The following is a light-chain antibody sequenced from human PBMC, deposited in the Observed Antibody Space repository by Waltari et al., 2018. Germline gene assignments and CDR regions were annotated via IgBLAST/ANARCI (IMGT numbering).Light chain of an antibody. J-gene: IGKJ1*01. Sequence: DIAMTRSPDSLAVSQGERATMNCKSSESVLCIANDKTYLAWYEQKPGQPPRLLIHWACTRESGAPDRFSGGGSGTDFTLTSSSLHDEDVAYYYCQQDYRKRTFGQGTKVEI. CDR1: ESVLCIANDKTY. V-gene: IGKV4-1*01. CDR2: WAC. CDR3: QQDYRKRT.